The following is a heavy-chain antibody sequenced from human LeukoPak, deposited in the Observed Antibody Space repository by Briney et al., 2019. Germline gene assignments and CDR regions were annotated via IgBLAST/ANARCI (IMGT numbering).Heavy chain of an antibody. V-gene: IGHV4-59*01. J-gene: IGHJ4*02. CDR2: IYYSGST. CDR1: GVSISSYY. D-gene: IGHD3-3*01. Sequence: SETLSLTCTVSGVSISSYYWSWIRQPPGKGLEWIGYIYYSGSTNYNPSLKSRVTISVDTSKNQFSLKLSSVTAADTAVYYCARVGLYYDFWSGYYTGVFDYWGQGTLVTVSS. CDR3: ARVGLYYDFWSGYYTGVFDY.